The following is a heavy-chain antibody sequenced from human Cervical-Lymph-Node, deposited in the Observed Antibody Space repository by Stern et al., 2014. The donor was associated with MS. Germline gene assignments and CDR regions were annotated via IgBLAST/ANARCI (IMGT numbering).Heavy chain of an antibody. D-gene: IGHD1-26*01. CDR1: GFTFSSYA. CDR3: ANGNSGSYRDYYYGMDV. V-gene: IGHV3-23*04. Sequence: VQLVESGGGLVQPGGSLRLSCAASGFTFSSYAMSWVRQAPGKGLEWVSAISGSGGSTYYADSVKGRFTISRDNSKNTLYLQMNSLRAEDTAVYYCANGNSGSYRDYYYGMDVWGQGTTVTVSS. J-gene: IGHJ6*02. CDR2: ISGSGGST.